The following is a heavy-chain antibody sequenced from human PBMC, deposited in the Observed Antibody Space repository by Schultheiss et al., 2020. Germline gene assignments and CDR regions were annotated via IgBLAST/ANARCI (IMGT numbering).Heavy chain of an antibody. J-gene: IGHJ6*04. CDR3: AREIEVQRAVAGRRDYYYYGMDV. Sequence: GGSLRLSCAASGFTFSSYSMNWVRQAPGKGLEWVSSISSSSSYIYYADSVKGRFTISRDNAKNSLYLQMNSLRAEDTAVYYCAREIEVQRAVAGRRDYYYYGMDVWGKGTTVTVSS. V-gene: IGHV3-21*01. D-gene: IGHD6-19*01. CDR1: GFTFSSYS. CDR2: ISSSSSYI.